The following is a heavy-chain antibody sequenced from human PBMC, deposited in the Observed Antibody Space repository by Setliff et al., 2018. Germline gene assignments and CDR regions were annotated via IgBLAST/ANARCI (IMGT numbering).Heavy chain of an antibody. D-gene: IGHD3-22*01. Sequence: PSETLSLTCTVSGGSISSYYWSWIRQPPGKGLERIGYIYTSGSTNYNPSLKSRVTISVDTSKNQFSLKLSSVTAADTAVYYCARRRGYNYDSSCYYYDNYYYCDMAVWGKGTTVTVSS. CDR1: GGSISSYY. CDR3: ARRRGYNYDSSCYYYDNYYYCDMAV. V-gene: IGHV4-4*08. J-gene: IGHJ6*03. CDR2: IYTSGST.